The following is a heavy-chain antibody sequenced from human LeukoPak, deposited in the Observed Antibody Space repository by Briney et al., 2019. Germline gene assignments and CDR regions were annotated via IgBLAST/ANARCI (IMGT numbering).Heavy chain of an antibody. CDR2: VYTSGST. Sequence: SETLSLTCTVSGGSTSSASYYWSWLRQPAGKGLEGIGRVYTSGSTNYNPSLESRVTMSVDTSKNQFSLNLSSVTAADTAVYYCASVAVAGSFDYWGQGTLVTVSS. V-gene: IGHV4-61*02. J-gene: IGHJ4*02. CDR3: ASVAVAGSFDY. CDR1: GGSTSSASYY. D-gene: IGHD6-19*01.